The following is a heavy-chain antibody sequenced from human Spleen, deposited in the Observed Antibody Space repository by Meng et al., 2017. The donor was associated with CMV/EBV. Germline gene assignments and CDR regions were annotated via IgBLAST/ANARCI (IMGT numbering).Heavy chain of an antibody. CDR3: AREWATVTYYYYYGMDV. Sequence: GGSLRLSCVASGFTFSSHWMHWVCQAPEKGLEWVADIKCDGSEKYYVDSVKGRLTISRDNAKNSLYLQLNSLRAEDTAVYYCAREWATVTYYYYYGMDVWGQGTTVTVSS. V-gene: IGHV3-52*01. CDR1: GFTFSSHW. D-gene: IGHD4-11*01. CDR2: IKCDGSEK. J-gene: IGHJ6*02.